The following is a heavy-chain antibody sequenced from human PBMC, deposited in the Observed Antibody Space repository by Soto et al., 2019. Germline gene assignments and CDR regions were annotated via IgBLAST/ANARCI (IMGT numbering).Heavy chain of an antibody. CDR1: GFTFSSYG. CDR2: IWYDGSNK. CDR3: ARDKEYYYGSGSYYYDYYGMDV. V-gene: IGHV3-33*01. J-gene: IGHJ6*01. Sequence: QVQLVESGGGVVQPGRSLRLSCAASGFTFSSYGMHWVRQAPGKGLEWVAVIWYDGSNKYYADSVKGRFTISRDNSKNTLYLQMNSLRAEDTAVYYCARDKEYYYGSGSYYYDYYGMDVW. D-gene: IGHD3-10*01.